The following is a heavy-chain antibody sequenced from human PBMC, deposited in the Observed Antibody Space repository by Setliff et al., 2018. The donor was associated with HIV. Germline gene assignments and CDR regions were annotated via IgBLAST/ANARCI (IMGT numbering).Heavy chain of an antibody. CDR3: ARTTYSGSYFNDS. D-gene: IGHD1-26*01. Sequence: SETLSLTCTVSGGSISSSTYYWGWIRQPPGKGLEWIGNIHFSGSTYYNPSLKSRVTVSVDPSKNQFSLKLSSVTAADTAVYYCARTTYSGSYFNDSWGQGTLVTVSS. CDR2: IHFSGST. V-gene: IGHV4-39*01. J-gene: IGHJ5*01. CDR1: GGSISSSTYY.